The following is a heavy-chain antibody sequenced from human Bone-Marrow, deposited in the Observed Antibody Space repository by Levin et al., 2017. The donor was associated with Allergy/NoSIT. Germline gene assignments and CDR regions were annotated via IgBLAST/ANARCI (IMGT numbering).Heavy chain of an antibody. CDR2: IKQDGSAE. CDR3: ARDTTVGGEA. CDR1: GFTFSDYW. J-gene: IGHJ5*02. Sequence: PGGSLRLSCVASGFTFSDYWMTWVRQPLGKGLEWVANIKQDGSAEFYAESVKGRFTISRDNAKNSLFLQMNYLGTDDTAVYFCARDTTVGGEAWGQGTLVTVSS. D-gene: IGHD4-11*01. V-gene: IGHV3-7*03.